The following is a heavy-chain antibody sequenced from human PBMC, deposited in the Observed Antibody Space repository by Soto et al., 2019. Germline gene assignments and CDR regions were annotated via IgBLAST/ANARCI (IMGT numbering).Heavy chain of an antibody. CDR2: IYYSGST. V-gene: IGHV4-31*03. D-gene: IGHD3-10*01. J-gene: IGHJ4*02. CDR3: ARGVTMVRGVIHTPYFDY. CDR1: GGSISSGGYY. Sequence: QVQLQESGPGLVKPSQTLSLTCTVSGGSISSGGYYWSWIRQHPGKGLEWIGYIYYSGSTYYNPSLKSRVTISVDSSKNQFSLKLSSVTAADTAVYYCARGVTMVRGVIHTPYFDYWGQGTLVTVSS.